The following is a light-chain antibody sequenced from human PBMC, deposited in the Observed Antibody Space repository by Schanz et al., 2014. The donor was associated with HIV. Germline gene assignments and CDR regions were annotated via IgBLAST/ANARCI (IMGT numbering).Light chain of an antibody. J-gene: IGLJ1*01. V-gene: IGLV2-8*01. Sequence: QSALTQPPSASGSPGQSVTISCTGTSNDVGGYNFVSWYQEHPGKAPKLLIYEVTKRPSGVSGRFSGSKSGNTASLTVSGLQAEDEANYYCSSHAGGNNYVFGSGTKLTVL. CDR2: EVT. CDR1: SNDVGGYNF. CDR3: SSHAGGNNYV.